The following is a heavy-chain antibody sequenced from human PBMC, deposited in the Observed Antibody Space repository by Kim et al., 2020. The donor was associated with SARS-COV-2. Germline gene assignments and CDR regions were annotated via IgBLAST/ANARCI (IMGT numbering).Heavy chain of an antibody. CDR2: NPNRGGQ. V-gene: IGHV1-2*02. Sequence: NPNRGGQNYAQKFSGRVTMPGDKSISTAYMGLSRLRSDDTAVYYCARPWDYWGQGTLVTVSS. CDR3: ARPWDY. J-gene: IGHJ4*02.